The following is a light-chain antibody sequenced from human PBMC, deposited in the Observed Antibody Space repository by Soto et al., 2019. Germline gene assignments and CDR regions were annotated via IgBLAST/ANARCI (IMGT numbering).Light chain of an antibody. Sequence: DLQMIQSPSALAASVGDRVTITRRASQSISRRLAWYQQKPGKAPKLLIYDASSLESGVPAGFSGSGSGTQFTLTISSLQPDDFATYYCQQYNSYPWTFGQGTKV. V-gene: IGKV1-5*01. CDR2: DAS. J-gene: IGKJ1*01. CDR3: QQYNSYPWT. CDR1: QSISRR.